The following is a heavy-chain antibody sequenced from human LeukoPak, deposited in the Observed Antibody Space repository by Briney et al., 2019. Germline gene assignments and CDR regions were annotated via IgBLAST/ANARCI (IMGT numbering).Heavy chain of an antibody. CDR2: IYSSVST. Sequence: SETLSLTCTVSGGSISSNAYYWAWIRQPPGKGLEWIGSIYSSVSTYYNPSLKSRVTISVDTSKNQFSPRLCSVTAADTALYYCAYSGSYGHLGYWGQGIPVTVSS. CDR1: GGSISSNAYY. CDR3: AYSGSYGHLGY. J-gene: IGHJ4*02. D-gene: IGHD1-26*01. V-gene: IGHV4-39*01.